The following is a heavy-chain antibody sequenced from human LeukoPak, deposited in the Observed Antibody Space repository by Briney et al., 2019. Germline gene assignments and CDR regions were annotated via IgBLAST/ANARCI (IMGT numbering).Heavy chain of an antibody. D-gene: IGHD3-10*01. CDR1: GFTFSSYS. CDR3: AREWGPYYYGSGSSPYYFDY. CDR2: ISSSSSTI. Sequence: GGSLRLSCAASGFTFSSYSMNWVRQAPGKGLEWVSYISSSSSTIYYADSVKGRFTISRDNAKNSLYLQMNSLRAEDTAVYYCAREWGPYYYGSGSSPYYFDYWGQGTLVTVSS. J-gene: IGHJ4*02. V-gene: IGHV3-48*04.